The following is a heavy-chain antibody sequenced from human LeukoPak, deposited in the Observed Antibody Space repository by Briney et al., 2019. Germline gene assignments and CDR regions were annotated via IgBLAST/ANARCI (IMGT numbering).Heavy chain of an antibody. Sequence: GGSLRLSCAASGFTFSSYAMSWVRQAPGKGLEWVSAISGSGGSTYYADSVKGRFTISRDNSKNTLYLQMNSLRAEDTAVYYCAKNLERYSSGWYATEDAFDIWGQGTMVTVSS. CDR1: GFTFSSYA. CDR3: AKNLERYSSGWYATEDAFDI. V-gene: IGHV3-23*01. J-gene: IGHJ3*02. CDR2: ISGSGGST. D-gene: IGHD6-19*01.